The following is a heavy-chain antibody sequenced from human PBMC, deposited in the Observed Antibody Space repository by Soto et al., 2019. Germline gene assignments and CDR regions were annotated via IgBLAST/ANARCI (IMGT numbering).Heavy chain of an antibody. D-gene: IGHD5-18*01. J-gene: IGHJ4*02. CDR1: GGAVSGYF. CDR2: INHSGST. V-gene: IGHV4-34*01. CDR3: ARGVLIQPREGAADPVYYFDY. Sequence: SETLSLACAVYGGAVSGYFWSWIRQPPGKGLEWIGEINHSGSTNYNPSLKSRVTISVDTSKNQFSLKLSSVTAADTAVYYCARGVLIQPREGAADPVYYFDYWGQGTLVTVS.